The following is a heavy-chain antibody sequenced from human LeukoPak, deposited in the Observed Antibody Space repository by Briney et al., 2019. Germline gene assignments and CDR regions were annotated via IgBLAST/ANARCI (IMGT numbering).Heavy chain of an antibody. CDR2: IYPGDSDT. V-gene: IGHV5-51*01. Sequence: PGESLKISFKGSGYRFTSYWIGWVRQMPGKGLEWMGIIYPGDSDTRYSPSFQGQVTISADKSISTAYLQWSSLKASDTAMYYCASLYYYDSSGSFDYWGQGTLVTVSS. J-gene: IGHJ4*02. CDR3: ASLYYYDSSGSFDY. D-gene: IGHD3-22*01. CDR1: GYRFTSYW.